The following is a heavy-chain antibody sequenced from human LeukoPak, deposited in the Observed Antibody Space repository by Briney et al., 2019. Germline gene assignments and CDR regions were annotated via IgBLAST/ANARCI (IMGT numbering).Heavy chain of an antibody. CDR3: ARRSPYSTGWSSYFDY. V-gene: IGHV4-4*02. D-gene: IGHD6-19*01. CDR2: IYRSGTT. CDR1: GGSISSTNW. J-gene: IGHJ4*02. Sequence: PSETLSLTCAVSGGSISSTNWWSWVRQPPGKGLEWIGEIYRSGTTNYKPSLRSRVTISLDKSRNHFSLKLTSVTAADSAVYYCARRSPYSTGWSSYFDYWGQGALVTVSS.